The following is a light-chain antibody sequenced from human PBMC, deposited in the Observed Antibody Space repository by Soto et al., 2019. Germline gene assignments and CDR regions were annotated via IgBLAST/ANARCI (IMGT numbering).Light chain of an antibody. CDR3: QQGKTFPFT. J-gene: IGKJ3*01. CDR2: TVS. CDR1: HGVSGW. V-gene: IGKV1-12*01. Sequence: IQMTQSPSSVSASVGDTVTLSCQTSHGVSGWLAWYQQKPGKAPTLLNYTVSNLQSGVPSRFSGSGSGTDFSLTITNLRPEGFATYFCQQGKTFPFTFGPGTKVEVK.